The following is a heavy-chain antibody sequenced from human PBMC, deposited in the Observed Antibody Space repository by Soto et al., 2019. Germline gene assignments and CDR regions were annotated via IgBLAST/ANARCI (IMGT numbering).Heavy chain of an antibody. J-gene: IGHJ4*02. CDR1: GFTFSSYT. D-gene: IGHD1-7*01. V-gene: IGHV3-23*01. CDR3: AKEQQELGYYFDY. Sequence: GGSLRLSCAASGFTFSSYTMNWVRQAPGKGLEWVSAISSSGGSTYYADSVEGRFTISRDNSKNTLYLQMNSQRAEDKAAYYCAKEQQELGYYFDYWGQGTLVTVSS. CDR2: ISSSGGST.